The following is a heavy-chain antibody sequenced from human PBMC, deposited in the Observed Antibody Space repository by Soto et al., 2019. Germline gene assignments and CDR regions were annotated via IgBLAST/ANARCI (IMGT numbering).Heavy chain of an antibody. V-gene: IGHV3-15*07. CDR3: TTEWIITMIVVAIDY. Sequence: GGSLRLSCAASGFTFSNAWMNWVRQAPGKGLEWVGRIKSKTDAGTTDYAAPVKGRLTISRDDSKNTLYLQMNSLKTEDTAVYYCTTEWIITMIVVAIDYWGQGTLVTVSS. J-gene: IGHJ4*02. CDR2: IKSKTDAGTT. CDR1: GFTFSNAW. D-gene: IGHD3-22*01.